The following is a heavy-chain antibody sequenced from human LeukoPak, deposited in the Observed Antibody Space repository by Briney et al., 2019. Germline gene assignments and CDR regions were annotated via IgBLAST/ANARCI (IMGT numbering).Heavy chain of an antibody. V-gene: IGHV2-5*02. D-gene: IGHD1-26*01. Sequence: SGPTLVNPTQTLTLTCTFSGLSLRTSGVGVGWIRRPPGKALECLAIIYWDDDKRYSPSLKSRLTITKDTSKNQVVLTMTNMDPVDTATYYCAHRAHDSRGSYGIYAFDIWGQGAMVTVSS. J-gene: IGHJ3*02. CDR2: IYWDDDK. CDR1: GLSLRTSGVG. CDR3: AHRAHDSRGSYGIYAFDI.